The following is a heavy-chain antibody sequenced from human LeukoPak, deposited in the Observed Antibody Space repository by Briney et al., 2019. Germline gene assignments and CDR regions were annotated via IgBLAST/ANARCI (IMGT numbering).Heavy chain of an antibody. Sequence: PSETLSLTCTVSGGFISSYYWSWIRQPPGMGLEWIGYIYYSGSTNYNPSLKSRVTISVDTSKNQLSLKLSSVSDADTDVYYCERVLVRGLIRYAFDIWGQGTMVTVSS. CDR2: IYYSGST. J-gene: IGHJ3*02. V-gene: IGHV4-59*01. CDR1: GGFISSYY. CDR3: ERVLVRGLIRYAFDI. D-gene: IGHD3-10*01.